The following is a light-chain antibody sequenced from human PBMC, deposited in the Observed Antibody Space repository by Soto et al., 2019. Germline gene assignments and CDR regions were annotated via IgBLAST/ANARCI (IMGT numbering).Light chain of an antibody. CDR1: SSNIGSNT. J-gene: IGLJ1*01. CDR2: SNN. V-gene: IGLV1-44*01. CDR3: AAWDDSLKGYV. Sequence: QSVLTQPPSASGTPGQRVTISCSGSSSNIGSNTVNWYQQLPGTAPKLLSYSNNQRPSGVPDRFSGSKSGTSASLAISGLPSEDEADYYCAAWDDSLKGYVFGTGTKLTLL.